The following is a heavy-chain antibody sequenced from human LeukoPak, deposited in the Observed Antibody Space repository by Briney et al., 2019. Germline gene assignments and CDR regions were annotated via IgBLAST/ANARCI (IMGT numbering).Heavy chain of an antibody. Sequence: GASVKVSCKASGGTFSSYAISWVRQAPGQGLEWMGGIIPIFGTANYAQKFQGRVMITADESTSTAYMELSSLRSEDTAVYYCARDWYYDFWSGFKWQLYTPNNWFDPWGQGTLVTVSS. V-gene: IGHV1-69*13. CDR1: GGTFSSYA. J-gene: IGHJ5*02. CDR2: IIPIFGTA. CDR3: ARDWYYDFWSGFKWQLYTPNNWFDP. D-gene: IGHD3-3*01.